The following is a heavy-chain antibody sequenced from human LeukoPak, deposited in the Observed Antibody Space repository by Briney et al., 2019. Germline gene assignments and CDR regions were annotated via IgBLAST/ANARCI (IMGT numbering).Heavy chain of an antibody. J-gene: IGHJ4*02. CDR1: GFTFSSYE. V-gene: IGHV3-48*03. D-gene: IGHD2-2*01. CDR3: ARLKLLWSNYFDY. Sequence: GGSLRLSCAASGFTFSSYEMNWVRQAPGKGLEWVSYISSNGSTIYYADSVKGRFTISRDNAKNSLYLQMNSLRAEDTAVYYCARLKLLWSNYFDYWGQGTLVTVSS. CDR2: ISSNGSTI.